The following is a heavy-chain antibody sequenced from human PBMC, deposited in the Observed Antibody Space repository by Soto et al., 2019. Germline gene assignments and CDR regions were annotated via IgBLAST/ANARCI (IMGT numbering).Heavy chain of an antibody. V-gene: IGHV1-69*01. CDR3: ARGLRGLMAAAGTDLYYYGMDV. D-gene: IGHD6-13*01. CDR2: IIPIFGSA. CDR1: GGTFSSFA. J-gene: IGHJ6*02. Sequence: QVQLVQSGAEVKKPGSLVKVSCKASGGTFSSFAISWVRQAPGQGLQWMGGIIPIFGSAAYTQNFQGRVTITADESTTTAYMELSSLRSEDTAVYYCARGLRGLMAAAGTDLYYYGMDVWGQGTTVTVSS.